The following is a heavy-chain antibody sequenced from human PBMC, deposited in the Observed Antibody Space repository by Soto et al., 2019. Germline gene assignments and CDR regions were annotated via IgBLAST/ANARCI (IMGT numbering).Heavy chain of an antibody. J-gene: IGHJ4*02. D-gene: IGHD4-4*01. Sequence: SETLSLTCTVSGDSVTNSSYYCGLIRQSPGKGLEWIGSVYYRGRSYSKSSVKSRVTISVDTSKNQFSLNLNSVTASDTAVYFCVSQRTTVITPAYIDYWGPGALVTVSS. CDR2: VYYRGRS. V-gene: IGHV4-39*01. CDR3: VSQRTTVITPAYIDY. CDR1: GDSVTNSSYY.